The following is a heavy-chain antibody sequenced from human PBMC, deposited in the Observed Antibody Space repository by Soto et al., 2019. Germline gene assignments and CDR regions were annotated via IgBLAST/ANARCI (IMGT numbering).Heavy chain of an antibody. CDR2: ISGSGGST. CDR3: AKEIAVARTSLYYYYYGMDV. D-gene: IGHD6-19*01. Sequence: PGGSLRLSCAASGFTFSSYAMSWVRQAPGKGLEWVSAISGSGGSTYYADSVKGRFTISRDNSKNTLYLQMNSLRAEDTAVYYCAKEIAVARTSLYYYYYGMDVWGQGTTVTVSS. CDR1: GFTFSSYA. J-gene: IGHJ6*02. V-gene: IGHV3-23*01.